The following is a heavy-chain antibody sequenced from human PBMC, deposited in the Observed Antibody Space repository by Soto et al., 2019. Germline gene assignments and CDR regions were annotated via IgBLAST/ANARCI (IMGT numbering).Heavy chain of an antibody. CDR1: GFTFSSYW. V-gene: IGHV3-74*01. J-gene: IGHJ6*03. Sequence: GGSLRLSCAASGFTFSSYWMHWVRQAPGKGLVWVSRINSDGSSTSYADSVKGRFTISRNNAKNTLYLQMNSLRAEDTAVYYCARGYGGDCSSTSCYPKVTYYYYYMDVWGKGTTVTVSS. D-gene: IGHD2-2*01. CDR2: INSDGSST. CDR3: ARGYGGDCSSTSCYPKVTYYYYYMDV.